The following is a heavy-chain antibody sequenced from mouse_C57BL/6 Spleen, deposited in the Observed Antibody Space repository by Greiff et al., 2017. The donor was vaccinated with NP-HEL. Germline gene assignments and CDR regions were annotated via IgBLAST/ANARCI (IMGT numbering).Heavy chain of an antibody. J-gene: IGHJ4*01. CDR2: ISYDGSN. CDR3: ARDDATIYAMDY. D-gene: IGHD1-1*02. V-gene: IGHV3-6*01. CDR1: GYSITRGYY. Sequence: EVQLQESGPGLVKPSQSLSLTCSVTGYSITRGYYWNWIRQFPGNKLEWMGYISYDGSNNYNPSLKNRISITRATSKNQFFLKLNSVTTEDTATYYWARDDATIYAMDYWGQGTSVTVSS.